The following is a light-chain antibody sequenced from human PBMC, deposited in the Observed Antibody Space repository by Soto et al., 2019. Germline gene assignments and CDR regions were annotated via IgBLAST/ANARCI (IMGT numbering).Light chain of an antibody. J-gene: IGKJ5*01. CDR1: QSVSSN. Sequence: EIVMTQSPATLSVSPGERATLSCRASQSVSSNLAWYQQKPGQAPRLLIYGASTRATGIPARFSGSGSGTDFSLTISSLEPGDLAVYYCQQRNVWPPVTFGQGTRLEIK. CDR2: GAS. V-gene: IGKV3-15*01. CDR3: QQRNVWPPVT.